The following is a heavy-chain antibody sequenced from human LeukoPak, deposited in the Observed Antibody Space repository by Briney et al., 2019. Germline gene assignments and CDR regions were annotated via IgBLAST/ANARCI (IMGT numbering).Heavy chain of an antibody. D-gene: IGHD3-10*01. CDR2: IWNDGSNK. CDR1: GFTFSVYG. J-gene: IGHJ4*02. V-gene: IGHV3-33*01. CDR3: ARASGPVDY. Sequence: GRSLRLSCAASGFTFSVYGMHWVRQAPGKGLEWVGVIWNDGSNKYYADSVKGRFTISRDNSKNTLYLQMNSLRAEDTAVYSCARASGPVDYWGQGNRVTVSS.